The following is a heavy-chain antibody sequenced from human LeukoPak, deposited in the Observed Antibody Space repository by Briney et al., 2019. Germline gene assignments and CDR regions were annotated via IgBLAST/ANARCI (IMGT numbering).Heavy chain of an antibody. CDR1: GGSISSGDYY. Sequence: PSQTLSLTCTVSGGSISSGDYYWSWIRQPPGKGLEWIGYIYYSGSTYYNPSLKSRVTISVDTSKNQFSLKLSSVTAADTAVYYCARGVYYYDSSGYVSDWGQGTLVTVSS. D-gene: IGHD3-22*01. CDR3: ARGVYYYDSSGYVSD. V-gene: IGHV4-30-4*01. J-gene: IGHJ4*02. CDR2: IYYSGST.